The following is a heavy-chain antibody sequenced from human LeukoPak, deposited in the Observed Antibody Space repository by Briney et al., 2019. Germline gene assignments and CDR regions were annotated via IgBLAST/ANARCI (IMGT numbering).Heavy chain of an antibody. J-gene: IGHJ4*02. Sequence: ASVKVSCKASGYTFTSYGISWVRQAPGQGLEWMGWINAYNGNTNYAQKLQGRVAMTTDTSTSTAYMELRSLRSDDTAVYYCARAGDFWSGYFYTTIDYWGQGTLVTVSS. V-gene: IGHV1-18*01. CDR2: INAYNGNT. CDR3: ARAGDFWSGYFYTTIDY. CDR1: GYTFTSYG. D-gene: IGHD3-3*01.